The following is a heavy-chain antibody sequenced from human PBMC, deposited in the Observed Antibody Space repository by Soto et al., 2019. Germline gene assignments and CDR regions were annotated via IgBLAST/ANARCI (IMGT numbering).Heavy chain of an antibody. V-gene: IGHV3-23*01. D-gene: IGHD3-22*01. Sequence: PGGSLSLSCAASGFTFSSYAMSWVRQAPGKGLEWVSAISGSGGSTYYADSVKGRFTISRDNSKNTLYLQMNSLRAEDTAVYYCAKDRNQWLSYYYYYGMDVWGQGTTVTVSS. CDR1: GFTFSSYA. J-gene: IGHJ6*02. CDR2: ISGSGGST. CDR3: AKDRNQWLSYYYYYGMDV.